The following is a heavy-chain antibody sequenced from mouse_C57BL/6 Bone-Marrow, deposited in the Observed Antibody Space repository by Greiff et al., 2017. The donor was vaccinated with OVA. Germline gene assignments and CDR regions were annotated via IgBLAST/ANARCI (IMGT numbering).Heavy chain of an antibody. J-gene: IGHJ4*01. CDR1: GFNFNDDY. CDR3: TTWVIYCDYFYYAMDY. CDR2: IDHENGDT. V-gene: IGHV14-4*01. Sequence: VQLQQSGAELVRPGASVKLSCTASGFNFNDDYMPWVQQRPEQGLEWIGWIDHENGDTEYASKFQGKNTITADTSSNTAYLQLSSLTSEDTAVYYSTTWVIYCDYFYYAMDYWGQGTSVTVSS. D-gene: IGHD2-4*01.